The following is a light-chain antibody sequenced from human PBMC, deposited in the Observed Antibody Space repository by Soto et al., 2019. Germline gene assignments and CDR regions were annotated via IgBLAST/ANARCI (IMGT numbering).Light chain of an antibody. J-gene: IGKJ2*01. Sequence: DIVLTQSPDSLAVSLGETATINCKSSQNILYSSNNKSYLAWYQHKPGQSPKLRIYWASTRESGVPDRFSGSGSGTDFTLTISSLQTADVAVYYCHQYYSTPPTFGQGTKLEI. CDR1: QNILYSSNNKSY. CDR3: HQYYSTPPT. V-gene: IGKV4-1*01. CDR2: WAS.